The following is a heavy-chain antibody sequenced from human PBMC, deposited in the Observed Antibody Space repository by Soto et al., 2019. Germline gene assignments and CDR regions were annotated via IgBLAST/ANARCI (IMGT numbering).Heavy chain of an antibody. D-gene: IGHD2-21*01. V-gene: IGHV4-30-4*01. J-gene: IGHJ4*02. CDR2: IYNSGST. CDR1: GGSISSGDYY. Sequence: SETLSLTSTVSGGSISSGDYYWSWIRQPPGKGLEWVGHIYNSGSTYSNPSLNSRVTISVDTSKNQFSLRLSSVTASDTAVYYCARGPSVDKVDYWGLGTLVTVSS. CDR3: ARGPSVDKVDY.